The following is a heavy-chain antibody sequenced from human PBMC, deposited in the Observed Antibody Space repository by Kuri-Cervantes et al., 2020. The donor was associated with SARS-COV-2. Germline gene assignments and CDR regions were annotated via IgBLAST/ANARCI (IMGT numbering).Heavy chain of an antibody. D-gene: IGHD6-19*01. V-gene: IGHV3-21*03. Sequence: GGSLRLSCAASGFTFSSYSMNRVRPAPGKGLEWVSSISSSSSYIYYADSVKGRFTISRDNAKNSLYLQMNSLRAEDTAVYYFARDSGRYSSGWYTRRTPYFDYWGQGTLVTVSS. CDR2: ISSSSSYI. J-gene: IGHJ4*02. CDR1: GFTFSSYS. CDR3: ARDSGRYSSGWYTRRTPYFDY.